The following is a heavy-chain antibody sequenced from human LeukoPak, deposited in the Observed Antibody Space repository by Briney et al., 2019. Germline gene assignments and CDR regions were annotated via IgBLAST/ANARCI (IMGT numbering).Heavy chain of an antibody. CDR3: ARGGDYLFDY. Sequence: KPSETLSLTCTVSGGSISSYYWSWIRQPPGKGLEWIGYIYYSGETNYNPSLKSRVTISVDTSKNQFSLKLRSVTAADTAVYYCARGGDYLFDYWGQGTLVTVSS. J-gene: IGHJ4*02. V-gene: IGHV4-59*01. CDR1: GGSISSYY. CDR2: IYYSGET. D-gene: IGHD4-17*01.